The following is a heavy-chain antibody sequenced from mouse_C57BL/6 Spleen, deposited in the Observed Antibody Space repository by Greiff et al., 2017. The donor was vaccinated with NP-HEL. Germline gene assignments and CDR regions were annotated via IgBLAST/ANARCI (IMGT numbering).Heavy chain of an antibody. D-gene: IGHD4-1*01. Sequence: EVNVVESGGGLVQPGGSLSLSCAASGFTFTDYYMSWVRQPPGKALEWLGFIRNKANGYTTEYSASVKGRFTISRDNSQSILYLQMNALRAEDSATYYCARYPGGFDYWGQGTTLTVSS. J-gene: IGHJ2*01. CDR1: GFTFTDYY. V-gene: IGHV7-3*01. CDR3: ARYPGGFDY. CDR2: IRNKANGYTT.